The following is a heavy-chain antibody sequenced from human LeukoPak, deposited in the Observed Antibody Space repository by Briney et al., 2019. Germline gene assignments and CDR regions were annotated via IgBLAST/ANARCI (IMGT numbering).Heavy chain of an antibody. D-gene: IGHD3-9*01. V-gene: IGHV1-69*01. J-gene: IGHJ4*02. CDR3: AAVLTGYRDHFDY. CDR1: GGTFSSYA. CDR2: IIPIFGTA. Sequence: ASVKVSCKASGGTFSSYAISWVRQAPGQGLEWMGGIIPIFGTANYVQKFQGRVTITADESTSTAYMELSSLRSEDTAVYYCAAVLTGYRDHFDYWGQGTLVTVSS.